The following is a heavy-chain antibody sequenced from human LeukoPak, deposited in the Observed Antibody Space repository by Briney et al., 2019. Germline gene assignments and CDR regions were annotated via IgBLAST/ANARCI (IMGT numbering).Heavy chain of an antibody. V-gene: IGHV3-21*01. CDR2: ISSSSSYI. CDR1: GFTFSSYS. J-gene: IGHJ4*02. CDR3: ARDAHYYYDSSGCY. D-gene: IGHD3-22*01. Sequence: PGGSLRLSCAASGFTFSSYSMNWVRQAPGEGLEWVSSISSSSSYIYYADSVKGRFTISRDNAKNSLYLQMNSLRAEDTAVYYCARDAHYYYDSSGCYWGQGTLVTVSS.